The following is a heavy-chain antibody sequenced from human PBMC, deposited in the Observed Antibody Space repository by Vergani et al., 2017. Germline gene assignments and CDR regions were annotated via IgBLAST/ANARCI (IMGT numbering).Heavy chain of an antibody. D-gene: IGHD1-26*01. CDR3: ARRGTQWEYFSL. V-gene: IGHV5-51*01. Sequence: EVQLVQSGAEVKKPGESLKISCKGSGYMFTDYWIAWVRQMPGKGLEWMGFIYPGDSDTRCSPSFQGQVTISVDKSITTAYLQWNSLKASDTAIYYCARRGTQWEYFSLWGRGTLVTVSS. CDR2: IYPGDSDT. CDR1: GYMFTDYW. J-gene: IGHJ2*01.